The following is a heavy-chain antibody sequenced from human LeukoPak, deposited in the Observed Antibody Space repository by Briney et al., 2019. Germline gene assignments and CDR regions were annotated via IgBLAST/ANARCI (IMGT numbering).Heavy chain of an antibody. CDR1: GGSISTYY. V-gene: IGHV4-59*01. CDR3: AKTPLVSPVYFDY. Sequence: SETLSLTCTVSGGSISTYYWNWIRQPPGKGLEWIGYIYYSGSTNYNPSLKSRVTISVDTSKNHFSLKLSSVTAADTAVYYCAKTPLVSPVYFDYWGQGTLVTVSS. J-gene: IGHJ4*02. CDR2: IYYSGST. D-gene: IGHD4-23*01.